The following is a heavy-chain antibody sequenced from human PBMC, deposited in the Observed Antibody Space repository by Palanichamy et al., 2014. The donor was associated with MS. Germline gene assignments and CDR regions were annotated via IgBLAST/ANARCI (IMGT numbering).Heavy chain of an antibody. CDR3: ARTPPLYCGGDCYPYYFDY. Sequence: VQLVQPGAEVKKPGASVKVSCKASGYTFTSYGISWVRQAPGQGLEWMGWISAYNGNTNYAQKLQGRVTMTTDTSTSTAYMELRSLRSDDTAVYYCARTPPLYCGGDCYPYYFDYWGQGTLVTVSS. CDR1: GYTFTSYG. D-gene: IGHD2-21*02. J-gene: IGHJ4*02. V-gene: IGHV1-18*01. CDR2: ISAYNGNT.